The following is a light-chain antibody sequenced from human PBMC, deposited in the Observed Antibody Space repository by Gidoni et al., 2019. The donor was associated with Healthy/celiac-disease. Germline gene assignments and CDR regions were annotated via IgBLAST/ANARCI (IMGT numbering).Light chain of an antibody. CDR3: QTWGTGSVV. J-gene: IGLJ2*01. Sequence: QLVLTQSPSASASLGASVKLTCTLSSGHSSYAIAWHQQQPEKGPRYLMKLNSDGRHSKGDGIPDRFSGSSSGAERYRTISSLQSEDEADYYCQTWGTGSVVFGGGTKLTVL. V-gene: IGLV4-69*01. CDR1: SGHSSYA. CDR2: LNSDGRH.